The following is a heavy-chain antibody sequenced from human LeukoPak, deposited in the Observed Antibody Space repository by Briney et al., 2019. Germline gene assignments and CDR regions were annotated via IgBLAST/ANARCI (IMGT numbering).Heavy chain of an antibody. Sequence: PRESLKISCKGSGYSFTSSWIGWVRQMPGKGLEWMGIIYPGDSDTRYSPSFQGQVTISADRSISTAYLQWSTLKASDTAMYYCARSPYYGSGSYLNDYWGQGTLDTVSS. V-gene: IGHV5-51*01. CDR3: ARSPYYGSGSYLNDY. CDR2: IYPGDSDT. J-gene: IGHJ4*02. D-gene: IGHD3-10*01. CDR1: GYSFTSSW.